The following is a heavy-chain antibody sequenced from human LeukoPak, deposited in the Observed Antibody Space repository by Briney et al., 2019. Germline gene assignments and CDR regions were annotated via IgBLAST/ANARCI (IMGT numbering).Heavy chain of an antibody. CDR1: GGSISSSNW. V-gene: IGHV4-4*02. Sequence: SETLSLTCAVSGGSISSSNWWSWVRQPPGKGLEWIGEIYHSGSTNYNPSLKSRVTTSVDKSKNQFSLKLSSVTAADTAVYYCARGDTSLLWYGELPHPPRGYWLDPWGQGTLVTVSS. J-gene: IGHJ5*02. D-gene: IGHD3-10*01. CDR2: IYHSGST. CDR3: ARGDTSLLWYGELPHPPRGYWLDP.